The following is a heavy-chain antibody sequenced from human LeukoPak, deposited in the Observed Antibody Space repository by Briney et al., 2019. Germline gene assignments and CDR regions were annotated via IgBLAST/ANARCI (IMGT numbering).Heavy chain of an antibody. D-gene: IGHD6-13*01. CDR3: ARPPYSSSWDWFDP. CDR2: ISAYNGNA. V-gene: IGHV1-18*01. Sequence: ASVKVSCKASGYTFTSYGISWVRQAPGQGLEWMGWISAYNGNANYAQKLQGRVTMTTDTSTSTAYMELRSLRSDDTAVYYCARPPYSSSWDWFDPWGQGTLVTVSS. CDR1: GYTFTSYG. J-gene: IGHJ5*02.